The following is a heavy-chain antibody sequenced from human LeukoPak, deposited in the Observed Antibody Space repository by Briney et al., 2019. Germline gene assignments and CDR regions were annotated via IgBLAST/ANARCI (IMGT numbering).Heavy chain of an antibody. Sequence: GGSLRLSCAASGFTFSSYAMHWVRQAPGKGLEWVAVISYDGSNKYYADSVKGRFTISRDNSKNTLYLQMNSLRAEDTAVYYCAKDLHDILTGYYPLDWGQGTLVTVSS. CDR3: AKDLHDILTGYYPLD. CDR1: GFTFSSYA. D-gene: IGHD3-9*01. CDR2: ISYDGSNK. J-gene: IGHJ4*02. V-gene: IGHV3-30*04.